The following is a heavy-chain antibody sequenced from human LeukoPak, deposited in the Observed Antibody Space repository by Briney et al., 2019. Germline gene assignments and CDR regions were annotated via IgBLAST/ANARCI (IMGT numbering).Heavy chain of an antibody. CDR2: ISSSSSYI. Sequence: PGGSLRLSCAASGFTFSSYSMNWVRQAPGKGLEWVSSISSSSSYIYYADSVKGRFTISRDNAKNSLYLQMNSLRAEDTAVYYCARDLWGSYYFDYWGQGTLVTVSS. CDR1: GFTFSSYS. D-gene: IGHD3-16*01. V-gene: IGHV3-21*01. J-gene: IGHJ4*02. CDR3: ARDLWGSYYFDY.